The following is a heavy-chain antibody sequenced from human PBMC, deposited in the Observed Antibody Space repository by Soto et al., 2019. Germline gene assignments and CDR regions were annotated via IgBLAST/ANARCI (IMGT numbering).Heavy chain of an antibody. V-gene: IGHV4-4*07. Sequence: SETLSLTCTVSGGSISSYYWSWIRQPAGKGLEWIGRIYTSGSTNYNPSLKSRVTMSVDTSKNQFSLKLSSVTAADTAVYYCARDGKYASSGYYPFDIWGQGTMVTVS. CDR2: IYTSGST. D-gene: IGHD3-22*01. CDR3: ARDGKYASSGYYPFDI. J-gene: IGHJ3*02. CDR1: GGSISSYY.